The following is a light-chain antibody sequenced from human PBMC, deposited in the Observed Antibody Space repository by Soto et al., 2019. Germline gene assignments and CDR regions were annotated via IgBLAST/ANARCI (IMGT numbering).Light chain of an antibody. V-gene: IGKV3-15*01. CDR1: QSVSSY. Sequence: EIVMTQSPATLSVSPGERATLSCRASQSVSSYLAWYQQKPGQAHRLLIYGASTRATGIPARFSGSGSGTEFTLTIRSLQSEDFAVYYCQQYNNWPRTFGQGTKVDIK. J-gene: IGKJ1*01. CDR3: QQYNNWPRT. CDR2: GAS.